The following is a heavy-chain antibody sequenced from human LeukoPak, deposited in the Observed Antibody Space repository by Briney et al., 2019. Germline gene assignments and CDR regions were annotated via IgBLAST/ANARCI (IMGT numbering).Heavy chain of an antibody. CDR1: GYSSGYY. J-gene: IGHJ4*02. CDR3: ARDVRGDILTGYLDY. Sequence: SETLSLTCIVSGYSSGYYWGWIRQPPGKGLEWIGSIYYSGSTYYNPSLKSRVIISVDTSKNQFSLKLSSVTAADTAVYYCARDVRGDILTGYLDYWGQGTLVTVSS. V-gene: IGHV4-38-2*02. CDR2: IYYSGST. D-gene: IGHD3-9*01.